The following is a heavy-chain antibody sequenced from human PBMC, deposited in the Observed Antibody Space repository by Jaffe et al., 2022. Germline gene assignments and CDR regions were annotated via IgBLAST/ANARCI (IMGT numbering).Heavy chain of an antibody. J-gene: IGHJ5*01. Sequence: EVLLVESGGGLVQIGGSLRLSCAASGFTFSNYWMHWLRQAPGKGLVWVSRINGDGTDTIYADSVKGRFTISRDNARNTLYLQMNSLRAEDTAVYYCAGPMVRNYLNWFDPWGQGTQVTVSS. CDR3: AGPMVRNYLNWFDP. V-gene: IGHV3-74*01. CDR2: INGDGTDT. D-gene: IGHD3-10*01. CDR1: GFTFSNYW.